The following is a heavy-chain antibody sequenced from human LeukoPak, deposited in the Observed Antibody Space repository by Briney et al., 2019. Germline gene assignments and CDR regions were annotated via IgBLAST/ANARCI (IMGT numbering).Heavy chain of an antibody. CDR1: GFTFSDYY. D-gene: IGHD3-22*01. V-gene: IGHV3-11*01. CDR2: ISSSGSTI. J-gene: IGHJ6*02. CDR3: ARGDSSGYPSNRYYGMDV. Sequence: PGGSLRLSCAASGFTFSDYYMSWIRQAPGKGLEWVSYISSSGSTIYYADSVKGRFTISRDNAKNSLYLQMNSLRAEDTAVYYCARGDSSGYPSNRYYGMDVWGQGTTVTVSS.